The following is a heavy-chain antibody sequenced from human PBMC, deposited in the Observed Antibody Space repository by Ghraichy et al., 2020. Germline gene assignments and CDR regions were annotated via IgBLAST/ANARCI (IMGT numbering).Heavy chain of an antibody. J-gene: IGHJ1*01. D-gene: IGHD6-19*01. CDR2: MYYSGIS. V-gene: IGHV4-61*01. Sequence: SETLSLTCTVSGGSVGSGTYYWSWIRQPPGKGLEWIANMYYSGISNYNPSLKSRVTISLDTSKNQFSLNLTSVTAADTAVYYCAGEHSSGWYCVGLQHWGQGSLVTVSS. CDR3: AGEHSSGWYCVGLQH. CDR1: GGSVGSGTYY.